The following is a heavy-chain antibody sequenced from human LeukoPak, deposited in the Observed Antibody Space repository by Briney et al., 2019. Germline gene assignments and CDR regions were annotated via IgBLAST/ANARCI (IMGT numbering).Heavy chain of an antibody. CDR2: INHSGST. J-gene: IGHJ3*02. Sequence: SSETLSLTCAVYGGSFSGYYWSWIRQPPGKGLEWIGEINHSGSTNYNPSLKSRVTISVDTSKNQFSLKLSSVTAADTAVYYCARTLQLCSGGSCYGLRAFDIWGQGTMVTVSS. D-gene: IGHD2-15*01. V-gene: IGHV4-34*01. CDR3: ARTLQLCSGGSCYGLRAFDI. CDR1: GGSFSGYY.